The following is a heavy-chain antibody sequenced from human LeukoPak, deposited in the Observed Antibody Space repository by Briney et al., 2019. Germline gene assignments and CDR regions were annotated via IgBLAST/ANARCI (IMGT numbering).Heavy chain of an antibody. D-gene: IGHD3-22*01. CDR1: GFTFSSYA. V-gene: IGHV3-23*01. CDR3: ARALFYYSGYYYRD. CDR2: ISGSGGST. Sequence: GGSLRLSCAASGFTFSSYAMRWVRQAPGKGLEWVSAISGSGGSTYYADSVKGRFTISRDNSKNTLYLQMNSLRAEDTAVYYCARALFYYSGYYYRDWGQGTLVTVSS. J-gene: IGHJ4*02.